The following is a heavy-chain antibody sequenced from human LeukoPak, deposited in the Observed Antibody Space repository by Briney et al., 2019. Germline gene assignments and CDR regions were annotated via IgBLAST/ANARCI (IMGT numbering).Heavy chain of an antibody. CDR1: GFTLSSYA. J-gene: IGHJ4*02. V-gene: IGHV3-23*01. Sequence: GGSLRLSCAASGFTLSSYAMSWVRQAPGRGLEWVSSLTGSGVTTDYADSVKGRFTISRDNAENSLYLHMNTLRVEDTAIYYCARLHLYCIDGSCYGYYFDSWGQGTLVTVSS. D-gene: IGHD2-15*01. CDR3: ARLHLYCIDGSCYGYYFDS. CDR2: LTGSGVTT.